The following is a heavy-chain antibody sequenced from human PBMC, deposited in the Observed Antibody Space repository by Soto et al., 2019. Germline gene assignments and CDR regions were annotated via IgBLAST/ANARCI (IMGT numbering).Heavy chain of an antibody. J-gene: IGHJ6*02. CDR1: GYTFSSYG. CDR2: ISPYDGNT. Sequence: QVQLVQSGGEVKKPGDSMKVSCKASGYTFSSYGINWVRQAPGQGLEWLGWISPYDGNTKYAQILQGRVSMTTDTSTKTAYMEVRSLRSDDTAVYYCARGGYYDSSGSRNYHYYGMNVWGQGTTVTVSS. D-gene: IGHD3-22*01. V-gene: IGHV1-18*01. CDR3: ARGGYYDSSGSRNYHYYGMNV.